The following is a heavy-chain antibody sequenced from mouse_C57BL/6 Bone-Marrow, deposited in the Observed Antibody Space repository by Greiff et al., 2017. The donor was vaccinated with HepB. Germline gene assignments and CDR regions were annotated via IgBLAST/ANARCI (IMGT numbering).Heavy chain of an antibody. Sequence: EVHLVESEGGLVQPGSSMKLSCTASGFTFSDYYMAWVRQVPEKGLEWVANINYDGSSTYYLDSLKSRFIISRDNAKNILYLQMSSLKSEDTATYYCARGFITTHYAMDYWGQGTSVTVSS. V-gene: IGHV5-16*01. CDR1: GFTFSDYY. J-gene: IGHJ4*01. CDR2: INYDGSST. CDR3: ARGFITTHYAMDY. D-gene: IGHD1-1*01.